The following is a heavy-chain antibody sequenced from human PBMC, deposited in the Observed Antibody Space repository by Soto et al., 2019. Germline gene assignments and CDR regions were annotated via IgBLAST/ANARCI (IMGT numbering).Heavy chain of an antibody. CDR2: IWFDGSGR. CDR1: GFNFSSYG. J-gene: IGHJ6*02. D-gene: IGHD2-2*01. Sequence: GGSLRLSCSASGFNFSSYGMHWVRQAPGKGLEWVAFIWFDGSGRFYADSVEGRFTISRDTSKKMLYLQMNSLRAEDTALYYCARSTGVTADYGMDVWGQGTTVTVSS. V-gene: IGHV3-33*01. CDR3: ARSTGVTADYGMDV.